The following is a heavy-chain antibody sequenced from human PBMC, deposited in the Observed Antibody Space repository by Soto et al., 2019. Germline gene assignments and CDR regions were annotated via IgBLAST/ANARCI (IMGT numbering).Heavy chain of an antibody. CDR3: AKGREPVTYYYGMDV. CDR2: ISGSGGST. Sequence: GGSLRLSCAASGFTFSSYAMSWVRQAPGKGLEWVSAISGSGGSTYYADSVKGRFTISRDNSKNTLYLQMNSLRAEDTAVYYCAKGREPVTYYYGMDVWGQGTTVTVSS. V-gene: IGHV3-23*01. CDR1: GFTFSSYA. D-gene: IGHD4-17*01. J-gene: IGHJ6*02.